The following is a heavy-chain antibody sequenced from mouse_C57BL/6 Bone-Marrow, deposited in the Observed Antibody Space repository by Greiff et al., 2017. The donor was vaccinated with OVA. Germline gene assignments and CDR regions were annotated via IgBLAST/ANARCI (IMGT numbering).Heavy chain of an antibody. CDR3: ARGDTTAPYAMDY. V-gene: IGHV1-75*01. D-gene: IGHD1-2*01. CDR2: IFPGSGST. CDR1: GYTFTDYY. J-gene: IGHJ4*01. Sequence: VQLQQSGPELVKPGASVKISCKASGYTFTDYYINWVKQRPGQGLEWIGWIFPGSGSTSYNEKFKGKATLTVDTSSITAYMLLSRLTSEDSAVYFCARGDTTAPYAMDYWGQGTSVTVSS.